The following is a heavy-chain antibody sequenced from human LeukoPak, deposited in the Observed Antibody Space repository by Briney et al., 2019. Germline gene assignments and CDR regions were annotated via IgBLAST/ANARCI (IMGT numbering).Heavy chain of an antibody. V-gene: IGHV3-7*01. J-gene: IGHJ4*02. D-gene: IGHD3-16*01. Sequence: GGSLRLSCAAAGFTFSNFWMSWVRQAPGKGLEWVANIKEDGSEKYYVDSVKGRFTVSRDNAKNSLYLQMNSLRADDTAVYYCARDTFGPMDYWGQGTLVTVSS. CDR3: ARDTFGPMDY. CDR1: GFTFSNFW. CDR2: IKEDGSEK.